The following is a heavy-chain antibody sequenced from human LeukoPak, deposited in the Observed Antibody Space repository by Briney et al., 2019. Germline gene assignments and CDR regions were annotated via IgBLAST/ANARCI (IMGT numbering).Heavy chain of an antibody. V-gene: IGHV4-39*07. Sequence: SETLSLTCTVSGGSISSSSYYWGWIRQPPGKGLEWIGSIYHSGSTYYNPSLKSRVTISVDTSKNQFSLKLSSVTAADTAVYYCARDNRWLVLTYFDYWGQGTLVTVSS. CDR1: GGSISSSSYY. CDR3: ARDNRWLVLTYFDY. D-gene: IGHD6-19*01. J-gene: IGHJ4*02. CDR2: IYHSGST.